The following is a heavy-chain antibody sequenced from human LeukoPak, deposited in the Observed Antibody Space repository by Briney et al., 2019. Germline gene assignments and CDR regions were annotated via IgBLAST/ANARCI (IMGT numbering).Heavy chain of an antibody. D-gene: IGHD3-9*01. Sequence: SETLSLTCTVSGGSISSGGYYWSWIRQHPGKGLEWIGYIYYSGSTYYNPSLKSRVTISVDTSRNQFSLKLSSVTAADTAVYYCARGSLRYFDWLSFDYWGQGNLVTVSS. CDR2: IYYSGST. J-gene: IGHJ4*02. CDR1: GGSISSGGYY. CDR3: ARGSLRYFDWLSFDY. V-gene: IGHV4-31*03.